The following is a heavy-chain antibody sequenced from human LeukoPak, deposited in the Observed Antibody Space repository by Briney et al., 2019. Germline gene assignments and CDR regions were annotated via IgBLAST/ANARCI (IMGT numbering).Heavy chain of an antibody. J-gene: IGHJ5*02. Sequence: GGSLRLSCAASGFTFSSYSMNWVRQAPGKGLESVALIWYDGSKKNYADSVKGRFTISRDDSKSTLYLQINSLRAEDTAVYYCAKDLSYGSNWFDPWGQGTLVTVSS. CDR3: AKDLSYGSNWFDP. CDR1: GFTFSSYS. V-gene: IGHV3-33*06. D-gene: IGHD5-18*01. CDR2: IWYDGSKK.